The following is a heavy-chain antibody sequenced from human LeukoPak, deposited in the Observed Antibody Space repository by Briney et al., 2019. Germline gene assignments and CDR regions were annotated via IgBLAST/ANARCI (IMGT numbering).Heavy chain of an antibody. CDR3: ARREMAAEHFDY. V-gene: IGHV5-51*01. CDR2: IYPGDSDT. J-gene: IGHJ4*02. CDR1: GSSFTSYW. Sequence: GESLKISCKGSGSSFTSYWIGGVRQLPGKGLEWVGIIYPGDSDTRYSPSFQGQVTISADKSISTAYLQWSSLKASDTAMYYCARREMAAEHFDYWGQGTLVTVSS. D-gene: IGHD5-24*01.